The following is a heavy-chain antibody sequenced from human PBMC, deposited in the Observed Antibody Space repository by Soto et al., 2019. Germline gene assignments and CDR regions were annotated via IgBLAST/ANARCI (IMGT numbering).Heavy chain of an antibody. CDR3: ARDRHHWEEDGYNSDYYYGMDV. CDR2: ISSSGSTI. CDR1: RFTFSYYY. D-gene: IGHD5-12*01. J-gene: IGHJ6*02. V-gene: IGHV3-11*01. Sequence: GGSLRLSCAASRFTFSYYYRSFIRHAPRKVVWLGSDISSSGSTIYYASCVKGQFPISRDNAKNSLYLQMNSLRAEDTAVYYCARDRHHWEEDGYNSDYYYGMDVWGQGTTVTVSS.